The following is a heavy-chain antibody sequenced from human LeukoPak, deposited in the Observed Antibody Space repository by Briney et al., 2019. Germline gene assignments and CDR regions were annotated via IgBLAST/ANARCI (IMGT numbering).Heavy chain of an antibody. D-gene: IGHD2-2*01. CDR1: GGSISSYY. J-gene: IGHJ6*02. CDR3: ARSYCSSTSCHYYYGMDV. CDR2: IYTSGST. V-gene: IGHV4-4*07. Sequence: PSETLSLTCTVSGGSISSYYWSWIRQPAGKGLEWIGRIYTSGSTNYNPSLKSRVTMPVDTSKNQFSLKLSSVTAADTAVYYCARSYCSSTSCHYYYGMDVWGQGATVTVSS.